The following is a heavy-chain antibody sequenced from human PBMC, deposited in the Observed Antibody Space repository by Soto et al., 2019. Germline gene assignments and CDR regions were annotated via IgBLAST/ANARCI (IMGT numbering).Heavy chain of an antibody. D-gene: IGHD3-22*01. CDR2: ISGSGGST. J-gene: IGHJ3*02. CDR1: GFTFSSYA. CDR3: AKDLNIMIVVANAFDI. Sequence: EVQLLESGGGLVQPGGSLRLSCAASGFTFSSYAMSWVRQAPGKGLEWVSAISGSGGSTYYADSVKGRFTISRDNSKNTLYLQMNSLRAEDTAVYYCAKDLNIMIVVANAFDIWGQGTMVTVSS. V-gene: IGHV3-23*01.